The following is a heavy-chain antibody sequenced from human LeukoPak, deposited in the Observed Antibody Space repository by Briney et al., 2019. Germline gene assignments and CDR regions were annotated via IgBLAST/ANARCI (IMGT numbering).Heavy chain of an antibody. D-gene: IGHD5-12*01. CDR3: ARHSRSGYGDYESAFDI. J-gene: IGHJ3*02. Sequence: SETLSLTRIVSGGSISSSGYYWDWIRQPPGKGLEWIGNFYYTGSTYYNPSLKSRITISVDTSKNQFSLKLRSVTASDTAVYYCARHSRSGYGDYESAFDIWGQGTMVTVSS. CDR1: GGSISSSGYY. V-gene: IGHV4-39*01. CDR2: FYYTGST.